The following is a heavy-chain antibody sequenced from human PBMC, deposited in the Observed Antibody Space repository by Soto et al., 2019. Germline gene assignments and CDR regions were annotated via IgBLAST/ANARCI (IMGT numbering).Heavy chain of an antibody. J-gene: IGHJ4*02. D-gene: IGHD3-10*01. CDR3: ASSSRWVTYYYGSGSLGSDY. CDR2: IYYSGST. V-gene: IGHV4-30-4*01. Sequence: KTSETLSLTCTVSGGSISSGDYYWSWIRQPPGKGLEWIGYIYYSGSTYYNPSLKSRVTISVDTSKNQFSLKLSSVTAADTAVYYCASSSRWVTYYYGSGSLGSDYWGQGTLVTVSS. CDR1: GGSISSGDYY.